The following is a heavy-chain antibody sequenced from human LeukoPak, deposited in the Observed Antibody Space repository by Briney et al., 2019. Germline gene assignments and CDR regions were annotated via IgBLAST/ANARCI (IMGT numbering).Heavy chain of an antibody. V-gene: IGHV1-46*01. Sequence: ASVKVSCKASGYTFTSYYMHWVRQAPGQGLEWMGIINPSGGSTSYAQKFQGRVTMTRDTSTSTVYMELSRLRSDDTAVYYCARQLITYNWFDPWGQGTLVTVSS. D-gene: IGHD3-10*01. CDR3: ARQLITYNWFDP. J-gene: IGHJ5*02. CDR1: GYTFTSYY. CDR2: INPSGGST.